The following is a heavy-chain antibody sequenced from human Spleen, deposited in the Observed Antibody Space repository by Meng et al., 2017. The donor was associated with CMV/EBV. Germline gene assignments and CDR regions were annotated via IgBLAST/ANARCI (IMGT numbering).Heavy chain of an antibody. CDR2: IYYSGST. CDR3: ARVDLDLFDY. V-gene: IGHV4-30-4*08. D-gene: IGHD3/OR15-3a*01. J-gene: IGHJ4*02. Sequence: SQTLSLTCTVSGGSISSSSYYWGWIRQPPGKGLEWIGYIYYSGSTYYNPSLKSRVTISVDTSKNQFSLKLSSVTAADTAVYYCARVDLDLFDYWGQGTLVTVSS. CDR1: GGSISSSSYY.